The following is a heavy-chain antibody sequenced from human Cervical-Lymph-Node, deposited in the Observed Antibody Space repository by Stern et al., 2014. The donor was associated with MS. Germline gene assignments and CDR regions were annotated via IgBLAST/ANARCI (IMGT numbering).Heavy chain of an antibody. CDR2: IYHSGST. V-gene: IGHV4-4*02. D-gene: IGHD2-2*01. Sequence: VQLVESGPGLVKPSGTLSLTCAVSGGSITSNNWWTWVRQPPGKGLEWIGEIYHSGSTNYNPSLKRRLTISVDKSKSQFPLNLNSVTAADTAVYYCARASGYGFVDYWGQGTLVTVSS. J-gene: IGHJ4*02. CDR1: GGSITSNNW. CDR3: ARASGYGFVDY.